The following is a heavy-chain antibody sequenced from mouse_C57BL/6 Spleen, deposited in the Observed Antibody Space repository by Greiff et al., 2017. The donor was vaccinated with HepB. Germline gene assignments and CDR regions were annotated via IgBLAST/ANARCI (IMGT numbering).Heavy chain of an antibody. Sequence: VQLQQPGAELVKPGASVKLSCKASGYTFTSYWMHWVKQRPGQGLEWIGMIHPNSGSTNYNEKFKSKATLTVDKSSSTAYMQLSSLTSEDSAVYYCARLGYYYGSSYAMDYWGQGTSVTVSS. CDR3: ARLGYYYGSSYAMDY. V-gene: IGHV1-64*01. CDR1: GYTFTSYW. D-gene: IGHD1-1*01. J-gene: IGHJ4*01. CDR2: IHPNSGST.